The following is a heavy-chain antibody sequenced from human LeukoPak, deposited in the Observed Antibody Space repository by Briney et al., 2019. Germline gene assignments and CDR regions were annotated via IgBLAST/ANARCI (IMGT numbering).Heavy chain of an antibody. D-gene: IGHD5-18*01. Sequence: GGSLRLSCAASGFTFSSYSMNWVRQAPGKGLEWVSSISSSSSYIYYADSVKGRFTISRDNAKNSLYLQMNSLRAEDTAVCYCARSYSFGISFFDYWGQGTLVTVSS. J-gene: IGHJ4*02. V-gene: IGHV3-21*01. CDR3: ARSYSFGISFFDY. CDR2: ISSSSSYI. CDR1: GFTFSSYS.